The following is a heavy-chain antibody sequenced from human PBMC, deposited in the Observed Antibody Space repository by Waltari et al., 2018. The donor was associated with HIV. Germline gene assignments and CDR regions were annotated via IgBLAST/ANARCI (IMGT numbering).Heavy chain of an antibody. D-gene: IGHD3-10*01. CDR2: VHTSGCT. V-gene: IGHV4-61*02. CDR3: ARALDYYESGSFPWWFFDL. Sequence: QVQLRESGPGLVKPSQTLSITCTVAGGSISSGYYYWSWIRQPAVKGLEWTGRVHTSGCTNNSAPPKGRVTIAVDTSDNQFSLKWSSVTAAEPAVYYGARALDYYESGSFPWWFFDLGGRCTLVTVTS. CDR1: GGSISSGYYY. J-gene: IGHJ2*01.